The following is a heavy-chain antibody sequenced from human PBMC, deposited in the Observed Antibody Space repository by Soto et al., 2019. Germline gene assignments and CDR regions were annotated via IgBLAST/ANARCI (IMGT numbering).Heavy chain of an antibody. CDR1: GFTFSSYG. Sequence: QVQLVESGGGVVQPGRSLRLSCAASGFTFSSYGMHWVRQAPGKGLEWVAVIWYDGSNKYYADSVKGRFTISRDNSKNTLYLQMNSLRAEDTAVYYCAPEGDAHDYWGPGTLVTVSS. CDR3: APEGDAHDY. CDR2: IWYDGSNK. D-gene: IGHD3-10*01. J-gene: IGHJ4*02. V-gene: IGHV3-33*01.